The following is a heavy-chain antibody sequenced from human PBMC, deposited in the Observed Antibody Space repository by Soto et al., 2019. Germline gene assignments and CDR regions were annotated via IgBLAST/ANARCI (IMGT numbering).Heavy chain of an antibody. CDR3: ARGDKGGFDL. V-gene: IGHV3-74*01. Sequence: EVQLVESEGGLVQRGGSLRLSGAASGFTFNYYWRHWVRQVPGQGLVWVSHIHSDGSSTTYADSVKGRFTISRDNAKNTLYLQMNSLRAEDTAVYYCARGDKGGFDLWGQGTTVTVSS. J-gene: IGHJ3*01. CDR2: IHSDGSST. CDR1: GFTFNYYW. D-gene: IGHD2-21*02.